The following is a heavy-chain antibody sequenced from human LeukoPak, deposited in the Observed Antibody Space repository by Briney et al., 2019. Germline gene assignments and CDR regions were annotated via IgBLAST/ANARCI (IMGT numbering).Heavy chain of an antibody. J-gene: IGHJ6*02. Sequence: GGSLRLSCAASGFTFSSYWMHWVRHAPGKGRVWVSRIKSDGSETSYADSVKGRFTISRDNARNTLYLQMNSLRPEDTAIYYCASDRVFYGLDVWGQGTTVTVSS. V-gene: IGHV3-74*01. CDR2: IKSDGSET. CDR1: GFTFSSYW. CDR3: ASDRVFYGLDV.